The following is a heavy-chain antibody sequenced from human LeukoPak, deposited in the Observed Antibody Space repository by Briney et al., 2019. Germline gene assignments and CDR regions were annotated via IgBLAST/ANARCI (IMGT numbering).Heavy chain of an antibody. CDR2: IWYDGSNK. D-gene: IGHD1-26*01. Sequence: PGRSLRLSCVASGFTFSSYGMHWVRQAPGKGLEWVAVIWYDGSNKYYADSVEGRFTISRDNSKNTLYLQMNSLRAEDTAVYYCAKAASGYSGSYSLDYWGQGTLVTVSS. V-gene: IGHV3-33*06. CDR3: AKAASGYSGSYSLDY. CDR1: GFTFSSYG. J-gene: IGHJ4*02.